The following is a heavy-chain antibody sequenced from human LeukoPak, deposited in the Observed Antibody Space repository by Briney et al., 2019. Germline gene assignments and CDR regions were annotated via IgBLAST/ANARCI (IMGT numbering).Heavy chain of an antibody. CDR3: ARRGLRDDWYFDL. J-gene: IGHJ2*01. Sequence: SETLSLTCTVSGGSISSYFWSWIRQPPGKGLEWIGYVFYSGTSNYKPSLKSRVTISVDTSKNQFSLKLSSVTPADTAAYYCARRGLRDDWYFDLWGRGTLVTVSS. CDR1: GGSISSYF. V-gene: IGHV4-59*01. D-gene: IGHD4-17*01. CDR2: VFYSGTS.